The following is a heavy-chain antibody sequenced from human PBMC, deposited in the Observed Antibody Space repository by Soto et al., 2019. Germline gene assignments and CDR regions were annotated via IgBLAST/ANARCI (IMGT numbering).Heavy chain of an antibody. CDR3: ARRAGGYDYPWFDP. Sequence: PSETLSLTCTVSGGSISSYYWSWIRQPPGKGLEWIGYIYYSGSTNYNPSLKSRVTISVDTSKNQFSLKLSSVTAADTAVYYCARRAGGYDYPWFDPWGQGTLVTVSS. CDR1: GGSISSYY. D-gene: IGHD5-12*01. J-gene: IGHJ5*02. CDR2: IYYSGST. V-gene: IGHV4-59*08.